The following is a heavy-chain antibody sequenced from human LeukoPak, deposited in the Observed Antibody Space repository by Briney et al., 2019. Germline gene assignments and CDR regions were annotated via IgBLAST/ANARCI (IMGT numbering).Heavy chain of an antibody. CDR3: ARPRRAKLLWFGERRDDAFDI. J-gene: IGHJ3*02. CDR1: GGSISSGGYS. Sequence: NPSETLSLTCAVSGGSISSGGYSWSWIRQPPGKGLEWIGYIYYSDSTNYNPSLKSRVTISVDTSKNQSSLKLSSVTAADTAVYYCARPRRAKLLWFGERRDDAFDIWGQGTMVTVSS. D-gene: IGHD3-10*01. V-gene: IGHV4-30-4*07. CDR2: IYYSDST.